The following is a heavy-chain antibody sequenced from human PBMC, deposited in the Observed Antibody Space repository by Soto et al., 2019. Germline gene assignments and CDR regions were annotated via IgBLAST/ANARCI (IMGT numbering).Heavy chain of an antibody. CDR1: GXTFSDSE. J-gene: IGHJ6*02. Sequence: GSLRLSCAASGXTFSDSEMGWIRQAPGKGLEWISYITFSGNTVYYADSLKGRFTISRDKAKNSLYLQMNRLRAEDAAVYYCARVSWREKYGMDVWGQGTTLTV. CDR3: ARVSWREKYGMDV. CDR2: ITFSGNTV. V-gene: IGHV3-11*01.